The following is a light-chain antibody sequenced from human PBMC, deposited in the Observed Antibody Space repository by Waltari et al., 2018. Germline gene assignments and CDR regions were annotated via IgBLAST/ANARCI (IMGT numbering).Light chain of an antibody. Sequence: DIQMTQSPSTLSASVGDRVTITCRASQSISSWLAWYQQKPGKAPKLLIYKASSLESWVPSRFSGSGSGTEFTLTISSLQPDDFATYNCQQYNSYPYTFGQGTKLEIK. CDR2: KAS. CDR3: QQYNSYPYT. J-gene: IGKJ2*01. CDR1: QSISSW. V-gene: IGKV1-5*03.